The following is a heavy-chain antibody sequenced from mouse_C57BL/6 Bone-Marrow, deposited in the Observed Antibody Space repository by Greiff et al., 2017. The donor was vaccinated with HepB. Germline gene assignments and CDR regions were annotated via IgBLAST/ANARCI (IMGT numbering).Heavy chain of an antibody. CDR2: IWRGGST. D-gene: IGHD2-3*01. CDR1: GFSLTSYG. J-gene: IGHJ4*01. CDR3: AKNPYDGYYFYAMDY. Sequence: QVQLKESGPGLVQPSQSLSITCTVSGFSLTSYGVHWVRQSPGKGLEWLVVIWRGGSTDYNAAFMSRLSITKDNSKSQVFFKMNSLQADDTAIYYCAKNPYDGYYFYAMDYWGQGTSVTVSS. V-gene: IGHV2-5*01.